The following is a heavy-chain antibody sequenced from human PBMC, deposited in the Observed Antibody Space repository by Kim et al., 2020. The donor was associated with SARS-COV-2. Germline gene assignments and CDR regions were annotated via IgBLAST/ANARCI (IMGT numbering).Heavy chain of an antibody. CDR3: ARAHWLFPFDY. J-gene: IGHJ4*02. V-gene: IGHV3-48*03. CDR1: GFTFSSYE. D-gene: IGHD3-9*01. Sequence: GGSLRLSCAASGFTFSSYEMNWVRQAPGKGLEWVSYISSSGSTIYYADSVKGRFTISRDNAKNSLYLQMNSLRAEDTAVYYCARAHWLFPFDYWGQGTLVTVSS. CDR2: ISSSGSTI.